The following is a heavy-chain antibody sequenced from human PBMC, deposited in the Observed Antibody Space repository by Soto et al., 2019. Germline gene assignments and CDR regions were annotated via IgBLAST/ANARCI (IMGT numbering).Heavy chain of an antibody. Sequence: QVQLQESGPGLVKPSETLSLTRTVSGGSISSYYWSWIRQPPGKGLEWIGYIYYSGSTNHNPSLKSRVTISVDTSKNQFSLKLSSVTAADTAVYYCARQSDDYVWGSYQFDYWGQGTLVTVSS. CDR1: GGSISSYY. V-gene: IGHV4-59*08. J-gene: IGHJ4*02. D-gene: IGHD3-16*01. CDR3: ARQSDDYVWGSYQFDY. CDR2: IYYSGST.